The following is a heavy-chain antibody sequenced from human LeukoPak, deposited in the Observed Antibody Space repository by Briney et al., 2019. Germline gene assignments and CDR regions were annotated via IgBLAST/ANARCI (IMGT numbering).Heavy chain of an antibody. CDR1: GDSITSYY. V-gene: IGHV4-4*07. CDR3: AREVSSSWYCMDV. CDR2: IYTGGST. J-gene: IGHJ6*03. D-gene: IGHD6-13*01. Sequence: SETLSLTCNVSGDSITSYYWSWIRQPAGKGLEWIGRIYTGGSTNYNSSLKSRVTMSVDTSKNQFSLKLNSVTAADTAVYFCAREVSSSWYCMDVWGKGTTVTVS.